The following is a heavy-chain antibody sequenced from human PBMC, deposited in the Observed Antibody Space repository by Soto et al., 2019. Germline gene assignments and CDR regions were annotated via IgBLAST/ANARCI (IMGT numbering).Heavy chain of an antibody. CDR1: GFTFSSYG. V-gene: IGHV3-33*01. Sequence: QVQLVESGGGVVQPGRSLRLSCAASGFTFSSYGMHWVRQAPGKGLEWVAVIWYDGSNKYYADSVKGRFTISRDNSKNTLYLQMNSLRAEDTAVYYCARDPRDANPGAVDYWGPGTLVTVSS. D-gene: IGHD3-10*01. J-gene: IGHJ4*02. CDR3: ARDPRDANPGAVDY. CDR2: IWYDGSNK.